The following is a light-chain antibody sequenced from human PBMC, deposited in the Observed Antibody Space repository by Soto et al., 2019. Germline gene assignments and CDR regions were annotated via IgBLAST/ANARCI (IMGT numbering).Light chain of an antibody. V-gene: IGLV2-8*01. CDR2: EVN. CDR3: SSYAGSDNLYV. J-gene: IGLJ1*01. CDR1: SSDGGGYHY. Sequence: QSALTQPPSASGSPGQSVTISCTGSSSDGGGYHYVSWYQQHPGKAPKLIIYEVNERPSGVPDRFSGFKSGNTASLTVSGLQADDEADYYCSSYAGSDNLYVFGTGTKLTVL.